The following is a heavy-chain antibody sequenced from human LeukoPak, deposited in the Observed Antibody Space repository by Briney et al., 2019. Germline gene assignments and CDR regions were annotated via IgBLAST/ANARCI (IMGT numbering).Heavy chain of an antibody. CDR3: ARGAGGYSSTTRRGYFDY. CDR1: GVSISSSSYY. J-gene: IGHJ4*02. Sequence: PSETLSLTCTVSGVSISSSSYYWRWLRQPPGKGLEWIGEINHSGSTNYNPSLKSRVTISVDTSKNQFSLKLSSVSAADTAVYYCARGAGGYSSTTRRGYFDYWGQGTLVTVSS. V-gene: IGHV4-39*07. D-gene: IGHD6-13*01. CDR2: INHSGST.